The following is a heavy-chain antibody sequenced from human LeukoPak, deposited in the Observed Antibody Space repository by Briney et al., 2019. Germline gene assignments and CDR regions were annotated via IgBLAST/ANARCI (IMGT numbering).Heavy chain of an antibody. J-gene: IGHJ4*02. D-gene: IGHD6-19*01. CDR2: IYPGDSDT. V-gene: IGHV5-51*01. CDR1: GYSFTTYW. Sequence: GESLKISCKGSGYSFTTYWIAWVRQTPGKGLEWMGIIYPGDSDTRYSPSFQGQVTISADKSMRVAYLQWTSLKASDTAMYYCAWSVSGATFDYWGQGTLVTVSS. CDR3: AWSVSGATFDY.